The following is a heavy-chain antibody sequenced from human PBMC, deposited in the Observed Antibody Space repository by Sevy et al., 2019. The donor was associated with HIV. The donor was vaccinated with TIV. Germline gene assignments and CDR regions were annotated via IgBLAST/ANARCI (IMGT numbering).Heavy chain of an antibody. CDR1: RFTVNNNY. CDR3: ARGKTGYGYALSY. D-gene: IGHD5-18*01. V-gene: IGHV3-66*01. J-gene: IGHJ4*02. CDR2: IYIDATT. Sequence: GGSLRLSCAASRFTVNNNYMTWVRQAPGKGLEGISIIYIDATTYHADSVKDRFNISRDNSKNMLYLQMNNLRVEDTAVYYCARGKTGYGYALSYWGQGTLVTVSS.